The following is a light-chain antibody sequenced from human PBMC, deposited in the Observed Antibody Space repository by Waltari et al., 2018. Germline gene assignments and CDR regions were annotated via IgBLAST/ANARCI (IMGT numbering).Light chain of an antibody. CDR3: RQALATPG. J-gene: IGKJ3*01. CDR2: LGS. V-gene: IGKV2-28*01. CDR1: QSLLRYGDNY. Sequence: ETVVTQSPLSLSVSPGEPASISCRSIQSLLRYGDNYLDWYLQRPGQSPQLLIYLGSNRAAGVPDRFSGSGSGTDFTRKISAVEGDDVGVYYCRQALATPGFGPGTKVELK.